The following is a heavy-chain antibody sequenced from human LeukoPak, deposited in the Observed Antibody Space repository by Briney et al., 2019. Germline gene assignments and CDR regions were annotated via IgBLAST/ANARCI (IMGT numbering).Heavy chain of an antibody. CDR2: IEQDGDEK. Sequence: PGGSLRLSCAASRFTFSRHWMSWVRQAPGKGLEWVANIEQDGDEKYYVDSVKGRFIISRDNTKNSLYLQMNSLRAEDTAVYYCAKTLSSYGGSDYWGQGTLVTVSS. V-gene: IGHV3-7*01. J-gene: IGHJ4*02. D-gene: IGHD4-23*01. CDR1: RFTFSRHW. CDR3: AKTLSSYGGSDY.